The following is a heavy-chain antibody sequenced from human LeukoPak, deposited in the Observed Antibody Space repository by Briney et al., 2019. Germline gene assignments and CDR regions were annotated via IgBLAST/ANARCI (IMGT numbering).Heavy chain of an antibody. Sequence: GASVTVSCKASGYTFTGYYMHWVRQAPGQGREWMGWINPNSGGTNYAQKFQDRVTMTRDTSISTAYMELSRLRSDDTAVYYCARVLLTYYFDSSGYYDYWGQGTLVTVSS. CDR3: ARVLLTYYFDSSGYYDY. D-gene: IGHD3-22*01. J-gene: IGHJ4*02. CDR2: INPNSGGT. V-gene: IGHV1-2*02. CDR1: GYTFTGYY.